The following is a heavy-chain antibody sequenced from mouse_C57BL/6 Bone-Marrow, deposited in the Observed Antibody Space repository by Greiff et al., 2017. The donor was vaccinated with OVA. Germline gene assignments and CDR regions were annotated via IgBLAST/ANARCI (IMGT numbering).Heavy chain of an antibody. CDR3: AFYDGSSYRYFDV. V-gene: IGHV1-39*01. CDR2: INPNYGTT. D-gene: IGHD1-1*01. J-gene: IGHJ1*03. Sequence: VQLQQSGPELVKPGASVKISCKASGYSFTDYNMTWVKQSHVKSLEWIGVINPNYGTTNYNQKFKGKATLTVDQSSSTAYMQLNRLTSADSAVYYYAFYDGSSYRYFDVGVTGTTVTVSS. CDR1: GYSFTDYN.